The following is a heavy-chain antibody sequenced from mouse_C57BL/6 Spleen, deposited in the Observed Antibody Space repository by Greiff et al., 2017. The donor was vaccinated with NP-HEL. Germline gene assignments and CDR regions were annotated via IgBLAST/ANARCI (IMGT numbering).Heavy chain of an antibody. CDR2: IDPSDSET. V-gene: IGHV1-52*01. Sequence: QVQLKQPGAELVRPGSSVKLSCKASGYTFTSYWMHWVKQRPIQGLEWIGNIDPSDSETHYNQKFKDKATLTVDKSSSTAYMQLSSLTSEDSAVYYCARVTAQATYYFDYWGQGTTLTVSS. D-gene: IGHD3-2*02. CDR3: ARVTAQATYYFDY. J-gene: IGHJ2*01. CDR1: GYTFTSYW.